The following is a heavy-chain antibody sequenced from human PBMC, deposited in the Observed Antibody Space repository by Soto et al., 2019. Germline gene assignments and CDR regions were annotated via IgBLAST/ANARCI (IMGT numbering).Heavy chain of an antibody. D-gene: IGHD3-3*01. J-gene: IGHJ5*02. CDR3: ARVPYYDFWSGYFYWFDP. V-gene: IGHV1-8*01. CDR1: GYTFTSYE. CDR2: MNPNSGNT. Sequence: QVQLVQSGAEVKKPGASVKVSCKASGYTFTSYEINWVRQATGQGLEWMGWMNPNSGNTGYAQKFQGRVTMTRNTSISTAYMELSSLRSEDTAVYYCARVPYYDFWSGYFYWFDPWGQGTLVTVSS.